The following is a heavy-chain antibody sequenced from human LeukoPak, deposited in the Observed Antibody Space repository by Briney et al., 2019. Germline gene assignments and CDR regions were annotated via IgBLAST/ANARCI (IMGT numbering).Heavy chain of an antibody. CDR3: ARDVGSYFVRGMDV. J-gene: IGHJ6*02. CDR2: ISSRSSTI. CDR1: GFTFSSYG. Sequence: GGSLRLSCAASGFTFSSYGMHWVRQAPGKGLEWVSYISSRSSTIYYADSVKGRFTISRDNAKNSLYLQMNSLRAEDTAVYYCARDVGSYFVRGMDVWGQGTTVTVSS. V-gene: IGHV3-48*04. D-gene: IGHD1-26*01.